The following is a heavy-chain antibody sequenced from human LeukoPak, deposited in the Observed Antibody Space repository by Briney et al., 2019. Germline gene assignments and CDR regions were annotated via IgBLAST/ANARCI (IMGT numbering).Heavy chain of an antibody. CDR2: ISSSSSTI. Sequence: PGGSLRLSCAASGFTFNIFSMNWVRQAPGKGLEWVSYISSSSSTIYYVDSVKGRFTISRDNANNSVYLQMNSLRAEDTAVYYCASWGYDSSGYPHYYYYYGMDVWGQGTTVTVSS. V-gene: IGHV3-48*01. CDR3: ASWGYDSSGYPHYYYYYGMDV. J-gene: IGHJ6*02. CDR1: GFTFNIFS. D-gene: IGHD3-22*01.